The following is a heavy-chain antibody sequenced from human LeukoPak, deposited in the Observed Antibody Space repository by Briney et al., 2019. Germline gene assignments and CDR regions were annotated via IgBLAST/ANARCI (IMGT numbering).Heavy chain of an antibody. V-gene: IGHV3-53*01. J-gene: IGHJ3*02. CDR3: ARGRRDCSGDCYVAFDI. Sequence: QTGGSLRLSCAASGFTVSSNYMSWVRQAPGKGLEWVSVIYSAGSTYYADSVKGRFTISRDNSKNTLFLQMNSLRAEDTAVYYCARGRRDCSGDCYVAFDIWGQGTMVTVSS. CDR2: IYSAGST. D-gene: IGHD2-21*02. CDR1: GFTVSSNY.